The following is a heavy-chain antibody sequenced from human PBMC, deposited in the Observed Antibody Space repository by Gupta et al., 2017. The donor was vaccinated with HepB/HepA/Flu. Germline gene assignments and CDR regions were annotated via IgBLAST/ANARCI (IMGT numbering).Heavy chain of an antibody. CDR2: INHSGST. CDR3: ARGSRYGGGDCYIYYFDY. J-gene: IGHJ4*02. Sequence: QVQLQQWGAGLLKPSETLSLTCAVYGGSFSGYYWSWIRQPPGKGLEWIGEINHSGSTNYNTSLKRRVTISVDTSKNQFSRKLSSVTAAETAVYDCARGSRYGGGDCYIYYFDYGGQGTMVTVSS. V-gene: IGHV4-34*01. CDR1: GGSFSGYY. D-gene: IGHD2-21*02.